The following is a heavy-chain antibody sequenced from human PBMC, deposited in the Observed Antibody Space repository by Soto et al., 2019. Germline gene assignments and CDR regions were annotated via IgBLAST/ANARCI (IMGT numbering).Heavy chain of an antibody. J-gene: IGHJ4*02. V-gene: IGHV1-18*04. D-gene: IGHD2-21*01. Sequence: WASVKVSCKASGYTFTSYGISWVRQAPGQGLEWMGWISAYNGNTNYAQKLQGRVTMARDTSVSTAYMELSSLKSDDTAVYYCARPKYGETYFDSWGQGTVVTVSS. CDR1: GYTFTSYG. CDR2: ISAYNGNT. CDR3: ARPKYGETYFDS.